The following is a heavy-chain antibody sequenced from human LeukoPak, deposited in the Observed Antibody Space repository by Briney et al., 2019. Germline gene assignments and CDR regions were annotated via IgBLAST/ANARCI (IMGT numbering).Heavy chain of an antibody. CDR1: GGSFSGYY. CDR3: ARFTTDNWFDP. Sequence: PSETLSLTCAVYGGSFSGYYWSWIRQPPGKGLEWIGEINHSGSTNYNPSLKSRVTISVDTSKNQFSLKLSSVTAADTAVYYCARFTTDNWFDPWGQGTLVTVSP. CDR2: INHSGST. V-gene: IGHV4-34*01. D-gene: IGHD3-22*01. J-gene: IGHJ5*02.